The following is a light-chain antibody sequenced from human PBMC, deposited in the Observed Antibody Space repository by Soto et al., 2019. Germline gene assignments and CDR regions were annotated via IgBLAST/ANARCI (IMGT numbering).Light chain of an antibody. CDR2: AAS. CDR1: QTISNF. V-gene: IGKV1-39*01. Sequence: IQLTQSPSSLSASVGDTVTITCRAGQTISNFLNWYQQKPGKAPKLLIYAASSLQSGVPSRFSGSGSGTDFTLTISSLQPEDFATYYCQQSYSTPWTFGQGTKVEIK. J-gene: IGKJ1*01. CDR3: QQSYSTPWT.